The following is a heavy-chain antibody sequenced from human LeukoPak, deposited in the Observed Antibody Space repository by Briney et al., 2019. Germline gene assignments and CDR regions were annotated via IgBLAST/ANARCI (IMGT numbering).Heavy chain of an antibody. CDR1: GFTFDDYA. Sequence: GGSLRLSCAASGFTFDDYAMHWVRQAPGKGLEWVSLISWDGGSTYYADSVKGRFTISRDNSKNSLYLQMNSLRAEDTALYYCATSIAAPSYYYYYMDVWGKGTTVTVSS. V-gene: IGHV3-43D*03. CDR2: ISWDGGST. J-gene: IGHJ6*03. D-gene: IGHD6-6*01. CDR3: ATSIAAPSYYYYYMDV.